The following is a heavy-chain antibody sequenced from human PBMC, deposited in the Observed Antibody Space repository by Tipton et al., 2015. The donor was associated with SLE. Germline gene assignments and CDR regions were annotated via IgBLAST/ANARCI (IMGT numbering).Heavy chain of an antibody. CDR2: IRYDGSKK. Sequence: SGFTFNSYGMHWVRRAPGRGLEWVAFIRYDGSKKYYADSVKGRFTISRDDSKNTLYLQMNSLRPEDTAVYYCAKVLPIAAAGPDCWGQGTLVTVSS. J-gene: IGHJ4*02. CDR3: AKVLPIAAAGPDC. V-gene: IGHV3-30*02. CDR1: GFTFNSYG. D-gene: IGHD6-13*01.